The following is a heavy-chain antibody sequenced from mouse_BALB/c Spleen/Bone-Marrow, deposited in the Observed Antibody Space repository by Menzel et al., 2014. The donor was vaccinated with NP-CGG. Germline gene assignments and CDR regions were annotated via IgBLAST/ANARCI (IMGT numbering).Heavy chain of an antibody. Sequence: EVQLVESGGGLVKPGGSLKLSCAASGFAFSGYDMSRVRQTPEKRLEWVAYISSGGSNTYYPDTVKGRFTISRDNAKNTLYLQMNSLKSEDTAMYHCARQRGYAYAMDYWGQGTSVTVSS. D-gene: IGHD2-2*01. CDR1: GFAFSGYD. J-gene: IGHJ4*01. CDR2: ISSGGSNT. V-gene: IGHV5-12-1*01. CDR3: ARQRGYAYAMDY.